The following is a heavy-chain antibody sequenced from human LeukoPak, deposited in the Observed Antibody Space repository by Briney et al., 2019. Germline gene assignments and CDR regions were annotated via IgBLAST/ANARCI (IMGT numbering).Heavy chain of an antibody. J-gene: IGHJ4*02. CDR2: INSDGCST. CDR1: GFTFSSYW. D-gene: IGHD2-2*01. CDR3: ARGGSTGYFDY. Sequence: GGSLRLSCAASGFTFSSYWMHWVRQAPGKRLVWVSRINSDGCSTSYADSVKGRFTISRDNAKNTLYLQMNSLRAEDTAVYYCARGGSTGYFDYWGQGTLVTVSS. V-gene: IGHV3-74*01.